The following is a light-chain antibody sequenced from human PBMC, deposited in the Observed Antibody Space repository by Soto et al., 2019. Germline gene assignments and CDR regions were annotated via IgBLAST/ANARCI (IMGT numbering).Light chain of an antibody. J-gene: IGKJ4*01. CDR3: QQYNDWPPLT. CDR1: QSIRTN. V-gene: IGKV3-15*01. CDR2: DAS. Sequence: EIMMTQSPATVSVSPGERATLSCRASQSIRTNVAWYQQKPGQALRLLIYDASTRATGLSSRFSGSGSGTEVTLTISSLQSEDVAIYCCQQYNDWPPLTFGGGTRLEI.